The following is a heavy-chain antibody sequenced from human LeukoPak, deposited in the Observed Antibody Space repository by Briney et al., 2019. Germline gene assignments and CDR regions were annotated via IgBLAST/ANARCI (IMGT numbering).Heavy chain of an antibody. CDR3: ARDYGSGSYPPIWGYFDY. CDR1: GGTFSSYA. D-gene: IGHD3-10*01. Sequence: SVKVSCKASGGTFSSYAISWVREAPGQGLEWMGGIIPIFGTANYAQKFQGRVTITTDESTSTAYMELSSLRSEDTAVYYCARDYGSGSYPPIWGYFDYSGQGTLVTVSS. J-gene: IGHJ4*02. CDR2: IIPIFGTA. V-gene: IGHV1-69*05.